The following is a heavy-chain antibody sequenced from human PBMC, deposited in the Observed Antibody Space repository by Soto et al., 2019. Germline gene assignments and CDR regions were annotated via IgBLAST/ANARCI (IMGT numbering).Heavy chain of an antibody. Sequence: QVQLQESGPGLVKPSQTLSLTCTVSGGSISSGGYYWSWIRQHPGKGLEWIGYIYYSGSTYYNPSLKSRVTISVDTSKNQFSLKLSSVTAADTAVYYCARETRFGELVYGGFDYWGQGTLVTVSS. CDR3: ARETRFGELVYGGFDY. D-gene: IGHD3-10*01. J-gene: IGHJ4*02. V-gene: IGHV4-31*03. CDR2: IYYSGST. CDR1: GGSISSGGYY.